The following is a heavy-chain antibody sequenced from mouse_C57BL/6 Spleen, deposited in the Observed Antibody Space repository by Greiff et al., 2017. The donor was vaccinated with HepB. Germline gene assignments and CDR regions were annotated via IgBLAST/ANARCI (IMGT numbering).Heavy chain of an antibody. Sequence: EVHLVESGPGLVKPSQSLSLTCSVTGYSITSGYYWNWIRQFPGNKLEWMGYISYDGSNNYNPSLKNRISITRDTSKNQFFLKLNSVTTEDTATYYCAKGERDGYFDVWGTGTTVTVSS. CDR3: AKGERDGYFDV. CDR2: ISYDGSN. J-gene: IGHJ1*03. V-gene: IGHV3-6*01. CDR1: GYSITSGYY. D-gene: IGHD3-3*01.